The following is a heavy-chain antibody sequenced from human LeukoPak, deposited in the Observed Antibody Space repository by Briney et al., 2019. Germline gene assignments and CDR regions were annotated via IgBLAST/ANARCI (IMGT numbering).Heavy chain of an antibody. CDR3: ARGTKGLGLGC. V-gene: IGHV4-4*07. D-gene: IGHD2-8*01. J-gene: IGHJ4*02. Sequence: SETLSLTCTVSGGSISSYYWSWIRQPAGKGLEWIGRIYTSGSTNFNPSLKSRVTISVDKSKNQFSLKLSSVTAADTAVYYCARGTKGLGLGCWGQGTLVTVSS. CDR2: IYTSGST. CDR1: GGSISSYY.